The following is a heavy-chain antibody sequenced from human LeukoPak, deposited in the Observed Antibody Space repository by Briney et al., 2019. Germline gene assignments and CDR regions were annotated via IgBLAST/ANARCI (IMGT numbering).Heavy chain of an antibody. CDR2: ISAYNGNT. J-gene: IGHJ4*02. D-gene: IGHD2-2*01. CDR1: GYTFTSYG. Sequence: ASVKVSCKASGYTFTSYGISWVRQAPGQGLEWMGWISAYNGNTNYAQKLQGRVTMTTDTSTSTAYMELRSLRSDDTAVYYCARGRAIVVVPAADLDYWGQGTLVTVSS. CDR3: ARGRAIVVVPAADLDY. V-gene: IGHV1-18*01.